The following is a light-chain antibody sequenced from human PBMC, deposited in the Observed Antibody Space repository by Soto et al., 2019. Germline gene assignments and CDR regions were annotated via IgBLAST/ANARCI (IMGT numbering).Light chain of an antibody. J-gene: IGLJ3*02. CDR2: EVS. CDR1: SSDVGGYNY. V-gene: IGLV2-14*01. CDR3: SSYTSSSTRV. Sequence: QSVLTQPASVSVSPGQSITISCTGTSSDVGGYNYVSWYQQHPGKAPKLMIYEVSNRPSGVSNRFSGSKSGNTASLTISWLQAEDEADYYCSSYTSSSTRVFGGGTQLTVL.